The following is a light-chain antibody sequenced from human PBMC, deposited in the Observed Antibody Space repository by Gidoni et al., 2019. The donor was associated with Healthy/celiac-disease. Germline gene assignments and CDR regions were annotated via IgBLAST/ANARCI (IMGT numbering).Light chain of an antibody. CDR1: QSISSY. CDR3: QQSYSTPRT. V-gene: IGKV1-39*01. CDR2: AAS. Sequence: IHIAQAPSSLPASVGDRVTITCRASQSISSYLNWYQQKPGKAPKLLIYAASSLQSGVPSRFSGSGSGTDFTLTISSLQPEDFATYYCQQSYSTPRTFGQGTKVEIK. J-gene: IGKJ1*01.